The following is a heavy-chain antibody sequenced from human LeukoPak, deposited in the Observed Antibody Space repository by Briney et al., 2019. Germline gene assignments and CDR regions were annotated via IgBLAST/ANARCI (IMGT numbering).Heavy chain of an antibody. CDR1: AFTFSDYY. Sequence: GGSLRLSCAASAFTFSDYYMSWLRQAPGKGLEWVSYISSSSSYTNYADSVKGRFTISRDNAKNSLHLQMNSLRADDTAVYYCARGRARGVAAPFDYWGQGTLVTVSS. CDR2: ISSSSSYT. D-gene: IGHD3-10*01. J-gene: IGHJ4*02. CDR3: ARGRARGVAAPFDY. V-gene: IGHV3-11*05.